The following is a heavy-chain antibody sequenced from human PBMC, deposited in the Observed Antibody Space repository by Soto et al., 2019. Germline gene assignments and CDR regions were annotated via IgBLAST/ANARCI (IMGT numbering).Heavy chain of an antibody. D-gene: IGHD2-21*02. Sequence: QVQLVQSGAEEKKPGASVKVSCKSSGYTFTSYAMHWVRQAPGQRPEWMGWINAGNGNTKYSQKFKGRVTITRDTSGSTAYMELTSLRSEDMAVYYCARSIVVVTALDYWGQGTLVTVSS. J-gene: IGHJ4*02. CDR1: GYTFTSYA. V-gene: IGHV1-3*05. CDR3: ARSIVVVTALDY. CDR2: INAGNGNT.